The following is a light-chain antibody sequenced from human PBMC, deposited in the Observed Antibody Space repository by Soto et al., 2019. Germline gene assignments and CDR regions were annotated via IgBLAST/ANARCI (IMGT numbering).Light chain of an antibody. CDR2: DVS. Sequence: QSALTQPASVSGSPGQSITISCTGTSSDVGGYNSVSWLQQNPGKAPKLMIYDVSNRPSGVSDRFSGSQSGNTASLTISGLQAEDEADYYCSSYTSTSTLVFGGGTKLTVL. CDR1: SSDVGGYNS. CDR3: SSYTSTSTLV. J-gene: IGLJ3*02. V-gene: IGLV2-14*01.